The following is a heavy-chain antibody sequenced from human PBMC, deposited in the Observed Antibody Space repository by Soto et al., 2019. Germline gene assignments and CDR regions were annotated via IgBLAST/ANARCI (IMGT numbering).Heavy chain of an antibody. Sequence: PSETLSLTCTVSGGSISSYYWSWIRQPPGKGLEWIGYIYYSGSTNYNPSPKSRVTISVDTSKNQFSLKLSSVTAADTAVYYCARLAVAGTYNWFDPWGQGTLVTVSS. CDR3: ARLAVAGTYNWFDP. CDR1: GGSISSYY. CDR2: IYYSGST. V-gene: IGHV4-59*08. J-gene: IGHJ5*02. D-gene: IGHD6-19*01.